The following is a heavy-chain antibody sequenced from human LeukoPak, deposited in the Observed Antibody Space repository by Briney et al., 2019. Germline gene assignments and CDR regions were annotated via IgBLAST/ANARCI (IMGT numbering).Heavy chain of an antibody. CDR1: GFTLMTYS. J-gene: IGHJ4*02. Sequence: GGSLRLSCAASGFTLMTYSMHWVRQAPGKGLEWVSSVSSSSSFIYYAESLKGRFTISRDNAKNTLYLQMNSLRAEDTAVYYCARSGIAVAPFDYWGQGTLVTVSS. CDR2: VSSSSSFI. V-gene: IGHV3-21*01. D-gene: IGHD6-19*01. CDR3: ARSGIAVAPFDY.